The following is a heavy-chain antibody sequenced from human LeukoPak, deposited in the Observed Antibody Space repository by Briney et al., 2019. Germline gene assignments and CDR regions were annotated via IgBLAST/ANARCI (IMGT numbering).Heavy chain of an antibody. CDR1: GFTFSSYG. V-gene: IGHV3-23*01. CDR3: ARGSRGNIAAAGHFDY. J-gene: IGHJ4*02. Sequence: GGSLRLSCAASGFTFSSYGMSWVRQAPGKGLEWGSAISGSGGSTYYADSVKGRFTISRDNSKNTLYLQMNSLKAEDTAVYYCARGSRGNIAAAGHFDYWGQGTLVTVSS. CDR2: ISGSGGST. D-gene: IGHD6-13*01.